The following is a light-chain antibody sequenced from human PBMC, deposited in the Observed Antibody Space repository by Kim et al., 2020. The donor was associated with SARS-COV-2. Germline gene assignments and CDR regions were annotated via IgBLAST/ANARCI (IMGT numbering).Light chain of an antibody. CDR2: DAS. CDR3: QQYHSYST. V-gene: IGKV1-5*01. CDR1: QSISTW. Sequence: DIQMTQSPSTLSALVGDRITITCRASQSISTWLAWYQQKPGTAPKLLIFDASNLESGVSSRFSGSGSGTEFTLTISSLQVDDFATYYLQQYHSYSTFGQGTKVEIK. J-gene: IGKJ1*01.